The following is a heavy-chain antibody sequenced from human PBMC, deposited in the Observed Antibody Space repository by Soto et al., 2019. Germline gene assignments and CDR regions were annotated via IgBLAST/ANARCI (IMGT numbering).Heavy chain of an antibody. CDR2: INHSGST. V-gene: IGHV4-34*01. CDR3: ARDGYSSGLGY. CDR1: GGSFSGYY. Sequence: QVQLQPWGAGLLKPSETLSLTCAVYGGSFSGYYWSWIRQPPGKGLEWIGEINHSGSTNYNPSLNSRVTITVDASKNQFSLKLSSATAADTAVYYCARDGYSSGLGYWGQGTLVTVSS. J-gene: IGHJ4*02. D-gene: IGHD6-19*01.